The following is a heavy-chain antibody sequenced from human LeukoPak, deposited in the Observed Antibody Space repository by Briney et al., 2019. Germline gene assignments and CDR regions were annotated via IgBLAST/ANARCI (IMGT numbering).Heavy chain of an antibody. J-gene: IGHJ4*02. CDR1: GGSISSSNYY. Sequence: TSETLSLTCTVSGGSISSSNYYWGWIRQPPGKGLEWIGSIYYRGSTHYNPSLKSRVTISIDTSKNQFSLKLSSVTAADTAVYYCARLRSRYCSGGSCYYFNYFDYWGQGTLVTVSS. V-gene: IGHV4-39*01. D-gene: IGHD2-15*01. CDR3: ARLRSRYCSGGSCYYFNYFDY. CDR2: IYYRGST.